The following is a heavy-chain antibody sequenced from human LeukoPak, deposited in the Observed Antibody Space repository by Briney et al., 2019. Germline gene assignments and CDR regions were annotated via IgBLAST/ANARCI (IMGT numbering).Heavy chain of an antibody. J-gene: IGHJ4*02. CDR3: ARHYFEGMTTVITIDY. Sequence: GESLKISCKGSGYSFTSYWIGWVRQMPGKGLEWMGIIYPGDSDTRYSPSFQGQVTISADKSISTAYLQWSSLKASDTAMYYCARHYFEGMTTVITIDYWGQGTLVTVSS. D-gene: IGHD4-11*01. V-gene: IGHV5-51*01. CDR1: GYSFTSYW. CDR2: IYPGDSDT.